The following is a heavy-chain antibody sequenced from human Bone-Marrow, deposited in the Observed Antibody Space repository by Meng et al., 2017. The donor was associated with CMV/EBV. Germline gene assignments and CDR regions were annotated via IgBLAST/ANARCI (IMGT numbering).Heavy chain of an antibody. CDR3: ARGGTYNGIYFDY. CDR1: GGSVSSGSYY. CDR2: ISYSGST. D-gene: IGHD1-26*01. V-gene: IGHV4-61*01. J-gene: IGHJ4*02. Sequence: SGGSVSSGSYYWGWIRQHTGKELGWIGYISYSGSTSYIVSLKSRVTMSVDTSKNQFSLNLNSVTAADTAVYYCARGGTYNGIYFDYWGQGTLVTVSS.